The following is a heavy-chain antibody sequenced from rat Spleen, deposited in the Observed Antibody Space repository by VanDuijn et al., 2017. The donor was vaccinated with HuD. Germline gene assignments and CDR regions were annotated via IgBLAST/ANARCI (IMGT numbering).Heavy chain of an antibody. CDR2: ITSSGTGA. D-gene: IGHD1-2*01. J-gene: IGHJ3*01. CDR1: GFTFYNYW. CDR3: KTYYRSFNWFTY. Sequence: EVQLVESGGGLVQPGRSLKLSCVASGFTFYNYWMPWIRQAPGKGLEWVASITSSGTGAYYVDSVTGRFTISRDNAKSTLYLQMDSLRSEDTATYYCKTYYRSFNWFTYWGQGTLVTVSS. V-gene: IGHV5-31*01.